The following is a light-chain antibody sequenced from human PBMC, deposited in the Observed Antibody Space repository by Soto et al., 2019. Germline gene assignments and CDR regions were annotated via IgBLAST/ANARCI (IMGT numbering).Light chain of an antibody. J-gene: IGLJ1*01. CDR1: ISNIGTNY. V-gene: IGLV1-47*01. CDR2: RDN. Sequence: QSVLTQPPSVSGTPGRRVTISCSGGISNIGTNYVHWFQQLPGTAPKVLSNRDNQRPSGVPDRFSGSKSGTSASLAISGLRSEDEAEYYCAAWDDTVRSDVFGTGTKLTVL. CDR3: AAWDDTVRSDV.